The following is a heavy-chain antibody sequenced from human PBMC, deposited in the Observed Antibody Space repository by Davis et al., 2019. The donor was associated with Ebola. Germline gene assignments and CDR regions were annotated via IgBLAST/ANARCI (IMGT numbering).Heavy chain of an antibody. CDR1: GFTFSSYA. V-gene: IGHV3-23*01. CDR3: AKERELQGPFDY. CDR2: ISGSGGST. J-gene: IGHJ4*02. Sequence: GESLKISCAASGFTFSSYAMSWVRQAPGKGLEWVSAISGSGGSTYYADSVKGRFTISRDNSKNTLYLQMNSLRAEDTAVYYCAKERELQGPFDYWGQGTLVTVSS. D-gene: IGHD1-26*01.